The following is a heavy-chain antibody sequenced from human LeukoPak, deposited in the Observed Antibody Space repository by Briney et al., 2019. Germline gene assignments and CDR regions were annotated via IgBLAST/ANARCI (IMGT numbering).Heavy chain of an antibody. CDR3: ARQWLALDY. Sequence: GGSLRLSCAASGFTFITYWMSWVRQAPGKGLEWVANIKQDGSEKYYVDSVKGRFTISRDNSKNTLYLQMNSLRAEDTAVYYCARQWLALDYWGQGTLVTVSS. D-gene: IGHD6-19*01. J-gene: IGHJ4*02. CDR2: IKQDGSEK. V-gene: IGHV3-7*01. CDR1: GFTFITYW.